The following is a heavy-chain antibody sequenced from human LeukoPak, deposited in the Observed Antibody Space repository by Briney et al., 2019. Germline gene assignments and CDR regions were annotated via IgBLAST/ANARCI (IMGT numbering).Heavy chain of an antibody. CDR2: ISAYNGNT. J-gene: IGHJ4*02. V-gene: IGHV1-18*01. CDR1: GYTFTSYG. Sequence: ASVKVSCKASGYTFTSYGISWVRQAPGQGLEWMGWISAYNGNTNYAQKLQGRVTMTTDTSTSTAYMELSSLRSEDTAVYYCARAQRGREVFDYWGQGTLVTVSS. D-gene: IGHD1-26*01. CDR3: ARAQRGREVFDY.